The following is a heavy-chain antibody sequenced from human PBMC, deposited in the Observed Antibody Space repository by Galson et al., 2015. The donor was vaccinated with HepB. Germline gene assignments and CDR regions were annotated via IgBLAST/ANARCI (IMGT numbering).Heavy chain of an antibody. Sequence: SVKVSCKASGFTFTSSAVQWVRRARGQRLEWIGWIVVGSGNTNYAQKFQERVTITRDMSTSTAYMELSSLRSEDTAVYYCAAVPYYYDSSGYYFDYWGQGTLVTVSS. CDR2: IVVGSGNT. CDR1: GFTFTSSA. J-gene: IGHJ4*02. D-gene: IGHD3-22*01. V-gene: IGHV1-58*01. CDR3: AAVPYYYDSSGYYFDY.